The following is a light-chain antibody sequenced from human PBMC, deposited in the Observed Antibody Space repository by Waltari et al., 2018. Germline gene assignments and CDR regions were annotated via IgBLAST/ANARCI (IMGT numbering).Light chain of an antibody. CDR1: PTPGYTY. CDR2: EVN. V-gene: IGLV2-8*01. CDR3: SSYEGTNTLL. J-gene: IGLJ2*01. Sequence: SALTQPPSASGPPGQSVTLSCPPIPTPGYTYVSWYPHHPGKAPKLIIYEVNRRPSGVPDRFSGSESGNTASLTVSGLQSEDEADYYCSSYEGTNTLLFGGGTKLTVL.